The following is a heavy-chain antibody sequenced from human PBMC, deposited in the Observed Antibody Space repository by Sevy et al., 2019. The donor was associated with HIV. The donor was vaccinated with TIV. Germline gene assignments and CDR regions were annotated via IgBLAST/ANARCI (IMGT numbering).Heavy chain of an antibody. CDR2: ISDYNGNT. CDR1: GYTFTSYG. Sequence: ASVKVSCKASGYTFTSYGISWVRHAPGQGLEWMGRISDYNGNTNYAQKLQGRVTMTTATSTSTAYMELRTLRSDDTALYFCARGGDRNFDFLEYYYYYGMDVWGQGTTVTVSS. D-gene: IGHD3-3*01. J-gene: IGHJ6*02. V-gene: IGHV1-18*01. CDR3: ARGGDRNFDFLEYYYYYGMDV.